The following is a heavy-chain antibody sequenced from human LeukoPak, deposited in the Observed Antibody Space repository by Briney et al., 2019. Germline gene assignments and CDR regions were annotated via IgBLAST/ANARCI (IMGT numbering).Heavy chain of an antibody. D-gene: IGHD3-10*01. V-gene: IGHV4-39*07. CDR1: GGSISSSSYF. J-gene: IGHJ5*02. CDR3: ARDPTGNNWFDP. CDR2: IFYSGST. Sequence: PSGTLSLTCTVSGGSISSSSYFWGWIRQPPGKGLEWIGSIFYSGSTYYNPSLNSRVTISIDTSKNQFSLRLSSVTAADTALYYCARDPTGNNWFDPWGQGTLVTVSS.